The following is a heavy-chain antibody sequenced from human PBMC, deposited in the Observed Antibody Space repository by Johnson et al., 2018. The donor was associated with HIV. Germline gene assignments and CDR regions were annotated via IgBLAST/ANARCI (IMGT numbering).Heavy chain of an antibody. CDR2: IKSKTDGGTT. D-gene: IGHD3-10*01. J-gene: IGHJ3*02. CDR3: TTDLIRRYYGSGLRDAFDI. CDR1: GFTFSNAW. V-gene: IGHV3-15*01. Sequence: VQLVESGGGLVKPGGSLRVSCAASGFTFSNAWMNWVRQAPGKGLEWVGRIKSKTDGGTTDYAAPVKGRFTISRDDSKNTLYLQMNSLKTEDTAVYYCTTDLIRRYYGSGLRDAFDIWGQGTMVTVSS.